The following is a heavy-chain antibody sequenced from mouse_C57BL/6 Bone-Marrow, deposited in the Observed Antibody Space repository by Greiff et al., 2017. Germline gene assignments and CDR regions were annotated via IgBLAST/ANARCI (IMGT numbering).Heavy chain of an antibody. V-gene: IGHV1-64*01. Sequence: VQLQQPGAELVKPGASVKLSCKASGYTFTSYWMHWVKQRPGQGLEWIGMIHPNSGSTNYNEKFKSKATLTVDKSSSTAYMQLSSLTSEDSAVYYCAIYYDYGAWFAYWGQGTLATVSA. J-gene: IGHJ3*01. CDR2: IHPNSGST. CDR1: GYTFTSYW. CDR3: AIYYDYGAWFAY. D-gene: IGHD2-4*01.